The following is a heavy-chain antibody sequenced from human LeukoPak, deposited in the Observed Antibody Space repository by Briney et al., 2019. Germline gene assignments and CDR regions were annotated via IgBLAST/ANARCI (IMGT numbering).Heavy chain of an antibody. J-gene: IGHJ4*02. CDR2: ISSSSSYI. D-gene: IGHD4-17*01. CDR3: ARGGYGDPGLGY. Sequence: GGSLRLSCAASGFTFSSYSMNWVRQAPGKGVEWVSSISSSSSYIYYADSVKGRFTISRDNAKNSLYLQMNSLRAEDTAVYYCARGGYGDPGLGYWGQGTLVTVSS. V-gene: IGHV3-21*01. CDR1: GFTFSSYS.